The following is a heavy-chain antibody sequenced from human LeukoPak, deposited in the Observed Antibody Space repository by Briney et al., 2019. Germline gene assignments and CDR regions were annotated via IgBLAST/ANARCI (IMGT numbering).Heavy chain of an antibody. J-gene: IGHJ3*02. CDR1: GFTFSSYG. CDR2: ISYDGSNK. D-gene: IGHD3-22*01. V-gene: IGHV3-30*18. CDR3: AKMGLTYYYDSSGYSEEAFDI. Sequence: GGSLRLSCAASGFTFSSYGMHWVRQAPGKGLEWVAVISYDGSNKYYADSVKGRFTISRDNSKNTLYVQMNSLRAEDTAVYYCAKMGLTYYYDSSGYSEEAFDIWGQGTMVTVSS.